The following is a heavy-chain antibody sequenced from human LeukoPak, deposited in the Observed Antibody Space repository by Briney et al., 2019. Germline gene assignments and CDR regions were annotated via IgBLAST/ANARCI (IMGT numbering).Heavy chain of an antibody. CDR1: GYSFTSYW. Sequence: GESLKISCKGSGYSFTSYWIGWVRQMPGKGLEWMGIIYPGDSDTRYSPSFQGQVTISADKSISTAYLQWSSLKASDTAMYYCAISGGTTGTTGPFDYWGQGTLVTVSS. CDR2: IYPGDSDT. V-gene: IGHV5-51*01. CDR3: AISGGTTGTTGPFDY. D-gene: IGHD1-1*01. J-gene: IGHJ4*02.